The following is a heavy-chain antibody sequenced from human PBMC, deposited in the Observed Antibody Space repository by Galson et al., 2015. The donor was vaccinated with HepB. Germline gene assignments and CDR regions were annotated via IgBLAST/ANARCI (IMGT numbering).Heavy chain of an antibody. V-gene: IGHV1-3*01. Sequence: SVKVSCKASGYTFTSYAMHWVRQAPGQRLEWMGWINAGNGNTKYSQKFQGRVTITRDTSASTAYMELSSLRSEDTAVYYCARRGIYYSSGWSEIDYWGQGTLVPVSS. J-gene: IGHJ4*02. CDR1: GYTFTSYA. CDR2: INAGNGNT. D-gene: IGHD6-19*01. CDR3: ARRGIYYSSGWSEIDY.